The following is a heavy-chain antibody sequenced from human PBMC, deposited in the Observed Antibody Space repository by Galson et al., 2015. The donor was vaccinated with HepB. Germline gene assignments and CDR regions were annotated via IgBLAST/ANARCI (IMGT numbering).Heavy chain of an antibody. CDR1: TLTFSSHA. Sequence: SLRLSCAASTLTFSSHAMSWVRQTPEKGLEWVSTMSGSGDTTYYAGSVKGRFTVSRDNSKGTLYLQMNSLGVEDTAVYYCGRNYYDSSGYYYFSDVCGQGTLVTVSS. CDR3: GRNYYDSSGYYYFSDV. J-gene: IGHJ4*02. CDR2: MSGSGDTT. V-gene: IGHV3-23*01. D-gene: IGHD3-22*01.